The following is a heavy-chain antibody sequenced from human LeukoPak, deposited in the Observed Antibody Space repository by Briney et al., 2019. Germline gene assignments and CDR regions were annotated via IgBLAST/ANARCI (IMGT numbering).Heavy chain of an antibody. Sequence: PGGSLRLSCAASGFTVSSNYMSWVRQAPGKGLEWVSVIYSGGSTYYADSVKGRFTISRHNSKNTLYLQMNSLRAEDTAVYYCASSDIGYCSGGSCRPDYYYGMDVWGQGTTVTVSS. CDR2: IYSGGST. V-gene: IGHV3-53*04. CDR3: ASSDIGYCSGGSCRPDYYYGMDV. J-gene: IGHJ6*02. D-gene: IGHD2-15*01. CDR1: GFTVSSNY.